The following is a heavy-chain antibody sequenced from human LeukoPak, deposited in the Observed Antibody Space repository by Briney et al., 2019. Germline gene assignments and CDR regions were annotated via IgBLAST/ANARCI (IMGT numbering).Heavy chain of an antibody. V-gene: IGHV3-23*01. Sequence: GGSLRLSCAASGFTFSSYAMSWVRQAPGKGLEWVSSVSGGGGSTDYADSVKGRFTISRDNSKNTLYLQMNSLRAGDTAVYYCAQGAPLYCFDYWGQGTLVTVSS. CDR2: VSGGGGST. J-gene: IGHJ4*02. CDR3: AQGAPLYCFDY. CDR1: GFTFSSYA.